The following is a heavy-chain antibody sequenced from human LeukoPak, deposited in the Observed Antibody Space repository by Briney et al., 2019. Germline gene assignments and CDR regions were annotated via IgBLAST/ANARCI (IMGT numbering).Heavy chain of an antibody. CDR3: ARDYLVRGVVGAFDI. Sequence: GGSLRLSCAASGFTFSSYSMNWVRQAPGKGLEWVSSISSSSSYIYYADSVKGRFTISRDNAKNSLYLQMNSLRAEDTAVYYCARDYLVRGVVGAFDIWGQGTMVTVSS. V-gene: IGHV3-21*01. D-gene: IGHD3-10*01. CDR2: ISSSSSYI. J-gene: IGHJ3*02. CDR1: GFTFSSYS.